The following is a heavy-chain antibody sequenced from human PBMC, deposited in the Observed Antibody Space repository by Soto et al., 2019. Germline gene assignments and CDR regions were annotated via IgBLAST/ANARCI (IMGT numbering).Heavy chain of an antibody. CDR1: GCTFNNYA. D-gene: IGHD3-10*01. V-gene: IGHV3-23*01. CDR2: ISGGDTT. CDR3: AKGRGGSGSLTPRVDF. Sequence: EVQLLESGGGLVQPGGSLRLSCAASGCTFNNYAMTWVRQAPGKGLEWVSAISGGDTTSYADSVKGRFTVSRDGSKNTLYLQMSSLRAEDTALYYCAKGRGGSGSLTPRVDFWGQGTLVTVSS. J-gene: IGHJ4*02.